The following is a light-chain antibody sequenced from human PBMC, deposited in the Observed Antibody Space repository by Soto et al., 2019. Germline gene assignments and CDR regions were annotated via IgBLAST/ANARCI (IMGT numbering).Light chain of an antibody. Sequence: QSALTQPASVSGSPGQSITISCTGTSSDVGGYNYVSWYQQYPGEAPRLMIYDVSSRASGVSNRFSRSKSGNTASLTISGLQAEDEAEYYCSSYTCSRPVLLGGGTKLTVL. J-gene: IGLJ2*01. V-gene: IGLV2-14*01. CDR3: SSYTCSRPVL. CDR2: DVS. CDR1: SSDVGGYNY.